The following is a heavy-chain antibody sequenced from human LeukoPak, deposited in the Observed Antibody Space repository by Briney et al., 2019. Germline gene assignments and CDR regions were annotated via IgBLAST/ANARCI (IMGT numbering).Heavy chain of an antibody. D-gene: IGHD3-10*01. CDR2: IYYSGST. CDR1: GGSISSSSYY. V-gene: IGHV4-39*07. Sequence: SETLSLTCTVSGGSISSSSYYWGWIRQPPGKGLEWIGSIYYSGSTYYNPSLKSRVTISVDTSKNQISLKLSSVTAANTAIYYCARAPERWYSYGSYNYHYMDVWGRGTTVTVSS. CDR3: ARAPERWYSYGSYNYHYMDV. J-gene: IGHJ6*03.